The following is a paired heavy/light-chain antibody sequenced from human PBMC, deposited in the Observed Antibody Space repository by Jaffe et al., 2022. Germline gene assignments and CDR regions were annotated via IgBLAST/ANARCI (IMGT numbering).Heavy chain of an antibody. V-gene: IGHV3-21*01. CDR1: GFTFSDYS. CDR2: ISNGSSFI. D-gene: IGHD2-2*02. CDR3: ARPQAIPGRAFDI. Sequence: EVQLVESGGGLVKPGGSLIISCAASGFTFSDYSMNWVRQAPGKGPEWVSAISNGSSFIFYADSVKGRFTISRDNAKNSLFLQLNSLRAEDTAVYYCARPQAIPGRAFDIWGRGTMVTVSS. J-gene: IGHJ3*02.
Light chain of an antibody. CDR1: SSDVGAYNY. J-gene: IGLJ2*01. CDR2: DVS. CDR3: SSYTSSFTVI. V-gene: IGLV2-14*03. Sequence: QSALTQPASVSGSPGQSITISCTGTSSDVGAYNYVSWYQQHPDKAPKLVIYDVSYRPSGVSNRFSGSKSGNTASLTISGLQAEDEADYYCSSYTSSFTVIFGVGTKLTVL.